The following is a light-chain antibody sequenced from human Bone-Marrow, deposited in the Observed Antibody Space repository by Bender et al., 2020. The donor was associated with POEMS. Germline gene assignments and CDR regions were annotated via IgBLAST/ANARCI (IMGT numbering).Light chain of an antibody. J-gene: IGLJ2*01. CDR1: SGSIGSSY. Sequence: NFFLTQPHSVSESPGKTVTISCTRSSGSIGSSYVQWYQQRPGRAPTSVIYEDNLRPSGVPERFSGSKSGNRASLTISGLQTEDEADYYCSSYTSGSNLVIFGGGTKVTVL. V-gene: IGLV6-57*03. CDR3: SSYTSGSNLVI. CDR2: EDN.